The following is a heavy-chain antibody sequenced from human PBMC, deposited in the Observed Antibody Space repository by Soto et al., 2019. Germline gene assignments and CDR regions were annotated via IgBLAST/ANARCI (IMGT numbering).Heavy chain of an antibody. D-gene: IGHD3-9*01. CDR3: AKGSYDILTGPFDY. CDR1: GFTFSSYA. V-gene: IGHV3-23*01. CDR2: ISGRGGST. Sequence: PGGSLRLSCAASGFTFSSYAMSWVRQAPGKGLEWVSAISGRGGSTYYADSVKGRFTISRDNAKNSLYLQMNSLRAEDTALYYCAKGSYDILTGPFDYWGQGTLVTVS. J-gene: IGHJ4*02.